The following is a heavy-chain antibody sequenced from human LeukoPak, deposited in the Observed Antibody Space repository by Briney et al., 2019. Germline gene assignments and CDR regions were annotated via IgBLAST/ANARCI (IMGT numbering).Heavy chain of an antibody. V-gene: IGHV5-10-1*01. D-gene: IGHD6-13*01. Sequence: GESLKISCKGSGYSFTSYWISWVRQMPGKGLEWMGRIDPSDSYTNYSPSFQGHVTISADKSISTAYLQWSSLKASDTAMYYCGGVGGGNLSGPAGIAGGDNWFDPWGQGTLVTVSS. CDR1: GYSFTSYW. CDR3: GGVGGGNLSGPAGIAGGDNWFDP. CDR2: IDPSDSYT. J-gene: IGHJ5*02.